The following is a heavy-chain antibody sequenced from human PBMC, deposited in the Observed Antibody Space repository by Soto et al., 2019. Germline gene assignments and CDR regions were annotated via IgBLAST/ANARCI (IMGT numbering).Heavy chain of an antibody. V-gene: IGHV4-39*01. J-gene: IGHJ4*02. CDR2: ISYSGST. Sequence: SETLSLTCTVSGGSISSSSYYWCWIRQPPGKGLDWIGSISYSGSTYYNPSLKSRVTISVDTSKNQFSLKVSSVTAADTAVYYCARHRGYYDILTGYYTELNFDYWGQGTLVTVSS. CDR1: GGSISSSSYY. CDR3: ARHRGYYDILTGYYTELNFDY. D-gene: IGHD3-9*01.